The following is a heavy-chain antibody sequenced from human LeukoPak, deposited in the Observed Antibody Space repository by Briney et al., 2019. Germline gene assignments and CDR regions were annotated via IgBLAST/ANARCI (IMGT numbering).Heavy chain of an antibody. Sequence: PGGSLRLSCEASTFTFTPGWMSWVRQAPGKGLEWVAMIKRDGGEKQYVDSVKGRFTISRDKAKKSLYLQMDSLRDEDTAVYYCASLDTAHPSGVYWGQGTLVTVSS. CDR2: IKRDGGEK. J-gene: IGHJ4*02. D-gene: IGHD5-18*01. CDR1: TFTFTPGW. CDR3: ASLDTAHPSGVY. V-gene: IGHV3-7*01.